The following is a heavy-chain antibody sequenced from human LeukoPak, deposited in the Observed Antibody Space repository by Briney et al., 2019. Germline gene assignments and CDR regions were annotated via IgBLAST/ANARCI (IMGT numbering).Heavy chain of an antibody. CDR2: IKSKTDGGTT. CDR3: TTDRTDIVVVVADY. J-gene: IGHJ4*02. V-gene: IGHV3-15*01. D-gene: IGHD2-15*01. CDR1: GFTFSNAW. Sequence: GGSLRLSCAASGFTFSNAWMSWVRQAPGKGLEWVGRIKSKTDGGTTDYAAPVKGRFTISRDDSKNTLYPQMNSLKTEDTAVYYCTTDRTDIVVVVADYWGQGTLVTVSS.